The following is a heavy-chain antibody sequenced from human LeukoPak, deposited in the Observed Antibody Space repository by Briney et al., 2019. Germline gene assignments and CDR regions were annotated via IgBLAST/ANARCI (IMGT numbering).Heavy chain of an antibody. CDR1: GGAVNSYY. J-gene: IGHJ4*02. CDR3: ARGFCSDEICQVFTH. D-gene: IGHD3-3*01. Sequence: SETLSLTCNVSGGAVNSYYWSWIRQTPGEGLKWIGYVSHNGNIDYAPSLKSRVTMSIDMTKNQFSVKLTSVTAADTALYFCARGFCSDEICQVFTHWGQGILVTVSS. V-gene: IGHV4-59*02. CDR2: VSHNGNI.